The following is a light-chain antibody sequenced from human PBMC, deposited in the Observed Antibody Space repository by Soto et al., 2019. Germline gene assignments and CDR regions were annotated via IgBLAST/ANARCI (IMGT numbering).Light chain of an antibody. CDR2: DAS. CDR1: QSISSY. CDR3: QQYDDLAALT. J-gene: IGKJ4*01. Sequence: DIQMTQSPSSLSASVGDRVTITCRASQSISSYLNWYQQKPGKAPKLLIYDASNLETGVPSRFSGSGSGTDFTFTISSLQPEDIATYYCQQYDDLAALTFGGGTKVDIK. V-gene: IGKV1-33*01.